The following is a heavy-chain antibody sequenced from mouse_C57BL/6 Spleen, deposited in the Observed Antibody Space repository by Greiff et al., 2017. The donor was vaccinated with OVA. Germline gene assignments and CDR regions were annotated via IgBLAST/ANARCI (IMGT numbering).Heavy chain of an antibody. J-gene: IGHJ3*01. D-gene: IGHD1-1*01. Sequence: QQSCKASGYTFTSYWMQWVKQRPGQGLEWIGEIDPSDSYTNYNQKFKGKATLTVDTSSSTAYMQLSSLTSEDSAVYYCARGNYGAYWGQGTLVTVSA. V-gene: IGHV1-50*01. CDR1: GYTFTSYW. CDR3: ARGNYGAY. CDR2: IDPSDSYT.